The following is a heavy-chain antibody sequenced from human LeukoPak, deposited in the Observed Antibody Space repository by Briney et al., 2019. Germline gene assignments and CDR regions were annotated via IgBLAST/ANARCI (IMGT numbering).Heavy chain of an antibody. J-gene: IGHJ4*02. CDR2: INHSGST. D-gene: IGHD3-22*01. Sequence: SETLSPTCAVYGGSFSGYYWSWIRQPPGKGLEWIGEINHSGSTNYNPSLKSRVTISVDTSKNQFSLKLSPVTAADTAVYYCARGQRSYYGSSGYYGYWGQGTLVTVSS. V-gene: IGHV4-34*01. CDR1: GGSFSGYY. CDR3: ARGQRSYYGSSGYYGY.